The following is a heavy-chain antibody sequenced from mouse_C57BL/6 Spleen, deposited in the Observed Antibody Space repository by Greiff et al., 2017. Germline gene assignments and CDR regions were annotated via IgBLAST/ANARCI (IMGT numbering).Heavy chain of an antibody. V-gene: IGHV1-81*01. CDR3: AREDYGSSYVSAMDY. Sequence: QVQLQQSGAELARPGASVKLSCKASGYTFTSYGISWVKQRTGQGLEWIGEIYPRSGNTYYNEKFKGKATLTADKSSSTAYMGLRSLTSEDSAVYFCAREDYGSSYVSAMDYWGQGTSVTVSS. D-gene: IGHD1-1*01. CDR1: GYTFTSYG. J-gene: IGHJ4*01. CDR2: IYPRSGNT.